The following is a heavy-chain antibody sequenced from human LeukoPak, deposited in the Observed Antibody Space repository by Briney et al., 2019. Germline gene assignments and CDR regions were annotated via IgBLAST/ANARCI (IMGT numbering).Heavy chain of an antibody. CDR1: GGSISSYY. D-gene: IGHD1-26*01. CDR2: IYYTGST. Sequence: SETLSLICTVSGGSISSYYWSWIRQPPGKGLEWIGYIYYTGSTNYNPSLKSRVTISVDTSKNQFSLKLSSVTAADTAVYYCAREGGVGAMFDYWGQGTLVTVSS. CDR3: AREGGVGAMFDY. V-gene: IGHV4-59*01. J-gene: IGHJ4*02.